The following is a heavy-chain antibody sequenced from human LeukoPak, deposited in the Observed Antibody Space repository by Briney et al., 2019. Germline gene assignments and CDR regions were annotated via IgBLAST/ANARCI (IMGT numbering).Heavy chain of an antibody. J-gene: IGHJ4*02. CDR3: ARDSSGWHKFDY. V-gene: IGHV3-30*03. Sequence: RGSLRLSCAASRFTFSSYGTHGVRQTPRKGRECVAVISYDGSNKYYADSVKGRFTISRDNSKNTMYLQMNSLRAEDTAVYYCARDSSGWHKFDYWGQGTLVTVSS. CDR1: RFTFSSYG. CDR2: ISYDGSNK. D-gene: IGHD6-19*01.